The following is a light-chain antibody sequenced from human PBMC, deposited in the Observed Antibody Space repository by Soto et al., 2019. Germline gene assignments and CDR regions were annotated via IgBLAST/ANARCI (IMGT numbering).Light chain of an antibody. Sequence: DIQVTQSPSTLSASVVDAVTITCRASESIDNWLAWYQQKPGKAPKLLIFAASTLVRGVPSKFSGSGSGTEFTLTISSLQSEDFAVYYCLHYNNGPRFGQGTKVDIK. V-gene: IGKV1-5*01. J-gene: IGKJ1*01. CDR2: AAS. CDR1: ESIDNW. CDR3: LHYNNGPR.